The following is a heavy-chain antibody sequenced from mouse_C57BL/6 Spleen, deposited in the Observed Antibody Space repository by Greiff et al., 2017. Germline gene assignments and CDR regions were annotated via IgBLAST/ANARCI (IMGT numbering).Heavy chain of an antibody. D-gene: IGHD1-1*01. Sequence: VQLQQSGAELVKPGASVKLSCTASGFNIKDYYMPWVKQRTEQGLEWIGRIDPEDGETKYAPKFQGKATITADTSSNTAYLQLSSLTSEDTAVYYGARGGYYGRGYFDVWGTGTTVTVSS. J-gene: IGHJ1*03. CDR1: GFNIKDYY. V-gene: IGHV14-2*01. CDR2: IDPEDGET. CDR3: ARGGYYGRGYFDV.